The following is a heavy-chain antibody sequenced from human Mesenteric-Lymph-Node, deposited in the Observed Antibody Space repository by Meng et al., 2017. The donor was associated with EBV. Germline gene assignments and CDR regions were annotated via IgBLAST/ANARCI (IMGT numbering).Heavy chain of an antibody. D-gene: IGHD4-17*01. CDR3: AKTYGDYALYFQN. V-gene: IGHV3-21*01. CDR1: GFTFSSYS. CDR2: ISSSSRYI. Sequence: EVQLVESGGGLVKAGGSLRRSCAASGFTFSSYSMNWVRQAPGKGLEWVSSISSSSRYIYYADSVKGRFTISRDNAKNSLYLQMNSLRADDTAVYYCAKTYGDYALYFQNWGQGTLVTVSS. J-gene: IGHJ1*01.